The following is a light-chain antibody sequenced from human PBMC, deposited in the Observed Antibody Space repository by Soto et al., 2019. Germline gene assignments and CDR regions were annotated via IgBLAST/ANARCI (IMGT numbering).Light chain of an antibody. J-gene: IGKJ1*01. CDR3: LQYQSYWT. V-gene: IGKV1-5*03. CDR1: QSISRQ. Sequence: DIQMTQSPSTLSASVGDRVSITCRASQSISRQLAWYQQKPGKAPNLLIYQASNLETGVPSRFTGSGSGTAFTLTIRSLQPDDLPTYYCLQYQSYWTCGQGTKVEVK. CDR2: QAS.